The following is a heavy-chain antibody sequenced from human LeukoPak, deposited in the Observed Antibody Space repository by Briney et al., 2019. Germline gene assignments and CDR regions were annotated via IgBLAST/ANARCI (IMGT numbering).Heavy chain of an antibody. D-gene: IGHD5-18*01. CDR3: ARDQDTAMLDY. J-gene: IGHJ4*02. Sequence: GGSLRPSCAASGFTVSSNYMSWVRQAPGKGLEWVSVIYSGGSTYYADSVKGRFTISRDNSKNTLYLQMNSLRAEDTAVYYCARDQDTAMLDYWGQGTLVTVSS. CDR1: GFTVSSNY. CDR2: IYSGGST. V-gene: IGHV3-66*01.